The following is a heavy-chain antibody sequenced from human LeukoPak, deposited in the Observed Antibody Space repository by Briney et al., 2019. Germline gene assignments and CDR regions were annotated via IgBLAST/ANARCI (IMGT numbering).Heavy chain of an antibody. V-gene: IGHV3-66*01. J-gene: IGHJ4*02. Sequence: AGRSLRLSCAASGFTISNNYMNWVRQAPGKGPEGVSVIYDGGITYYADSVKGRFTISRDDSKNTLHLQMNSLRVDDTAVYYCARDRDYSGSGSPDSWGQGTLVTVSS. CDR2: IYDGGIT. D-gene: IGHD3-10*01. CDR3: ARDRDYSGSGSPDS. CDR1: GFTISNNY.